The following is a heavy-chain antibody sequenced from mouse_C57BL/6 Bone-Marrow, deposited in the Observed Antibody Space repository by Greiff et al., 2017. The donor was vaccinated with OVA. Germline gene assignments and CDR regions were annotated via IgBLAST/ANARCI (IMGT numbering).Heavy chain of an antibody. CDR2: IYPGSGST. Sequence: QVQLQQPGAELVKPGASVKMSCKASGYTFTSYWITWVKQRPGQGLEWIGDIYPGSGSTNYNEKFKSKATLTVDTSSSTAYMQLSSLTSEDSAVYYCAREGNLDGYVGAWFAYWGQGTLVTVSA. V-gene: IGHV1-55*01. CDR3: AREGNLDGYVGAWFAY. J-gene: IGHJ3*01. D-gene: IGHD2-3*01. CDR1: GYTFTSYW.